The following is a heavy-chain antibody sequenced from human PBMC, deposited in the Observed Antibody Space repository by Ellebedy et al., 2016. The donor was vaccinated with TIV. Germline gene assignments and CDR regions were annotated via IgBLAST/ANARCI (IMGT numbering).Heavy chain of an antibody. CDR3: ATDGSYGDYRSPTHAFVM. CDR2: INQDGSDK. J-gene: IGHJ3*02. D-gene: IGHD4-17*01. CDR1: GFGFRSYW. Sequence: GGSLRLSCGASGFGFRSYWMTWVRQAPGKGLEWVANINQDGSDKYYEDSVKGRFTIARDNAKNSLFLQMSSLRVEDTAVYYCATDGSYGDYRSPTHAFVMWGQGTMVAVSS. V-gene: IGHV3-7*01.